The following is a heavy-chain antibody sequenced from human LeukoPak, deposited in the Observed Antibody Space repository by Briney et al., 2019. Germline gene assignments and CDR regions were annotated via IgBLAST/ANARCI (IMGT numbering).Heavy chain of an antibody. V-gene: IGHV3-48*03. CDR2: SSGSGNTI. D-gene: IGHD3-10*01. CDR3: ARDRGSGRKNWFDP. CDR1: GFTFSGYE. Sequence: PGGSLRLSCAASGFTFSGYEMNWVRQAPGKGLEWVAYSSGSGNTIYYADSVKGRFTISRDNAKNSLYLQMNSLRAEDTAVYYCARDRGSGRKNWFDPWGQGTLVTVSS. J-gene: IGHJ5*02.